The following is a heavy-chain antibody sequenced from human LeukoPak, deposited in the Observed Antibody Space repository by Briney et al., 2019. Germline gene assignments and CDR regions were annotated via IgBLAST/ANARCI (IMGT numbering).Heavy chain of an antibody. Sequence: ASVRVSCKASGYTFTSYGISWVRQAPGQGLEWMGWISAYNGNTNYAQKLQGRVTMTTDTSTTTAYMELRRLRSDDTAVYYCARDPKRTVTTLYNWFDPWGQGTLVTVSS. CDR1: GYTFTSYG. V-gene: IGHV1-18*01. J-gene: IGHJ5*02. CDR2: ISAYNGNT. CDR3: ARDPKRTVTTLYNWFDP. D-gene: IGHD4-11*01.